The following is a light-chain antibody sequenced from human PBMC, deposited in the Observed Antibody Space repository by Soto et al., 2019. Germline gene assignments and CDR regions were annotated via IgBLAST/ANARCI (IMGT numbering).Light chain of an antibody. CDR3: QQHETLIT. CDR1: QSVSSSY. J-gene: IGKJ5*01. Sequence: EIVLTQSPGTLSLSPGDRATLSCRASQSVSSSYLAWYQQKPGQAPGLLIYGASNRATGIPDRFSGSGSGTDFILTINRLEPEDFAVYYCQQHETLITFGQGTRLEIK. CDR2: GAS. V-gene: IGKV3-20*01.